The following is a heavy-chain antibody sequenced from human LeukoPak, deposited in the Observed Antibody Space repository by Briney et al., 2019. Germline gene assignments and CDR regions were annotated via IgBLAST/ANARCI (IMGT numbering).Heavy chain of an antibody. CDR3: ARTVVVNYFDY. V-gene: IGHV4-39*01. Sequence: PSETLSLTCTVSGGSISSSSYYRGWIRQPPGKGLEWIGSIYYSGSTYYNPSLKSRVTISVDTSKNQFSLKLSSVTAADTAVYYCARTVVVNYFDYWGQGTLVTVSS. D-gene: IGHD3-22*01. CDR1: GGSISSSSYY. J-gene: IGHJ4*02. CDR2: IYYSGST.